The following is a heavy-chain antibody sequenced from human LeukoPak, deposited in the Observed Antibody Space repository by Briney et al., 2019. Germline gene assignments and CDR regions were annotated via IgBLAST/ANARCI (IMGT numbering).Heavy chain of an antibody. Sequence: GVSVKVSCKASGYTFTSYGISWVRQAPGQGLEWMGWISAYNGNTNYAQKLQGRVTMTTDTSTSTAYMELRSLRSEDPAVYSCAREGGTTGTTDYWGQGTLVTVYS. CDR2: ISAYNGNT. CDR3: AREGGTTGTTDY. CDR1: GYTFTSYG. D-gene: IGHD1-1*01. V-gene: IGHV1-18*01. J-gene: IGHJ4*02.